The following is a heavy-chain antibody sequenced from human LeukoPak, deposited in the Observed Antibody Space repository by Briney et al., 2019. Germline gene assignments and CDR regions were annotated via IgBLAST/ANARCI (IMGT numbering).Heavy chain of an antibody. CDR3: ARKDCSGGSCYFVY. J-gene: IGHJ4*02. D-gene: IGHD2-15*01. Sequence: GASVKVSCKASGYTFTGSFIHWVRQAPGQGLEWMGWISAYNGNTNYAQKFQGRVNMTTDTSTSTAYMELRSLRSDDTALYYCARKDCSGGSCYFVYWGQGTLVTVSS. V-gene: IGHV1-18*04. CDR1: GYTFTGSF. CDR2: ISAYNGNT.